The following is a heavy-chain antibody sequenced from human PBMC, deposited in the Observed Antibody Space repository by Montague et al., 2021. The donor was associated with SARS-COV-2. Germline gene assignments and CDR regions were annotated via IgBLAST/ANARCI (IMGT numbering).Heavy chain of an antibody. CDR3: ARESSGCFFRRCSRYGMDV. CDR1: GGSSSSSNW. CDR2: IYHSGST. Sequence: SETLSLTCTVSGGSSSSSNWWSWVRQPPGKGLEWIGEIYHSGSTNYNPSLKSRVTISVDKSKNQFSLKLSSVTAADTAVYYCARESSGCFFRRCSRYGMDVWGQGTTVTVSS. V-gene: IGHV4-4*02. D-gene: IGHD6-19*01. J-gene: IGHJ6*02.